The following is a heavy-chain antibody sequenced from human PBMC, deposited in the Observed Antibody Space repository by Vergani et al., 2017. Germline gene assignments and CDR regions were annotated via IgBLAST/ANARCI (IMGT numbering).Heavy chain of an antibody. Sequence: EVQLVESGGGLVQPGGSLRLSCAASGFTFSSYSMNWVRQAPGKGLEWVSGISASGAPTYYADSVKGRVTISRDNSKNTLYLQMNSLRADDTAVYYCAKGVYCSSTSCYEGRGYYYGMGVWGQGTTVTFSS. CDR1: GFTFSSYS. D-gene: IGHD2-2*01. CDR2: ISASGAPT. CDR3: AKGVYCSSTSCYEGRGYYYGMGV. V-gene: IGHV3-23*04. J-gene: IGHJ6*02.